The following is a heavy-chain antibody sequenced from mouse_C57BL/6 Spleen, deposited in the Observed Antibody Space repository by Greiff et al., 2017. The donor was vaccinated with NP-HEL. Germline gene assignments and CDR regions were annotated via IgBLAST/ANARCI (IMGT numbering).Heavy chain of an antibody. D-gene: IGHD1-1*01. CDR1: GYTFTSYG. V-gene: IGHV1-81*01. J-gene: IGHJ2*01. CDR3: ARFPNYYGSSQYYFDY. Sequence: QVQLQQSGAELARPGASVKLSCKASGYTFTSYGISWVKQRTGQGLEWIGEIYPRSGNTYYNEKFKGKATLTADKSSSTAYMELRSLTSEDSAVYFCARFPNYYGSSQYYFDYWGQGTTLTVSS. CDR2: IYPRSGNT.